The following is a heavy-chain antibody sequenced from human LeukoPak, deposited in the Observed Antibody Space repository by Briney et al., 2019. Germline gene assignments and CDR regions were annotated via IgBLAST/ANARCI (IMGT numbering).Heavy chain of an antibody. D-gene: IGHD6-13*01. V-gene: IGHV3-23*01. CDR2: ISSSDNA. J-gene: IGHJ4*02. Sequence: GVPLRLSCAASGFIFSRFAALWVRRTPGKGLGWVSTISSSDNASDADSVKGGLTIFRDNSKNMLYLQMNRLRAEDTAVYYCVKGRISEDGLDVWGQGTLVTVSS. CDR3: VKGRISEDGLDV. CDR1: GFIFSRFA.